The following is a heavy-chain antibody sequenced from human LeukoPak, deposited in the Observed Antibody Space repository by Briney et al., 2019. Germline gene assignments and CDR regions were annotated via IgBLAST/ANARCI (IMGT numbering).Heavy chain of an antibody. V-gene: IGHV3-53*01. CDR2: IYSGGST. Sequence: GGSLRLSCAASGFTVSSNYMSWVRQAPGKGLEWVSVIYSGGSTYYADSVKGRFTISRDNSKNTLFLQVNSLRAEDTAVYYCAKVRTYFYHGLDVWGQGTTVTVSS. D-gene: IGHD1-14*01. CDR3: AKVRTYFYHGLDV. CDR1: GFTVSSNY. J-gene: IGHJ6*02.